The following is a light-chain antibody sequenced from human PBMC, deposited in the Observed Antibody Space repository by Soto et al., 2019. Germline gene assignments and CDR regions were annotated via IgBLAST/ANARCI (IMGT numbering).Light chain of an antibody. CDR2: DVS. CDR3: CSYAGSYSWV. Sequence: QSALTQPRSVSGSXXXSVXXXXTGTSSDVGGYNYVSWYQQHPGKAPKLMIYDVSKRPSGVPDRFSGSKSGNTASLTISGLQAEDEADYYCCSYAGSYSWVFGGGTKLTVL. V-gene: IGLV2-11*01. J-gene: IGLJ3*02. CDR1: SSDVGGYNY.